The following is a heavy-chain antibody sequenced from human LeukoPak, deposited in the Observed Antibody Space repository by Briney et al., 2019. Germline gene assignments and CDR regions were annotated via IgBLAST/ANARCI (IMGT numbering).Heavy chain of an antibody. CDR3: ARHGRYYDILTGYYYWFDP. J-gene: IGHJ5*02. CDR1: GGSISSSSYY. D-gene: IGHD3-9*01. CDR2: IYYSGST. Sequence: SETLSLTCTVSGGSISSSSYYWGWIRQPPGKGLEWIGSIYYSGSTSYNPSLKSRVTISVDAPKNQFSLKLSSVTAADTAVYYCARHGRYYDILTGYYYWFDPWGQGTLVTVSS. V-gene: IGHV4-39*01.